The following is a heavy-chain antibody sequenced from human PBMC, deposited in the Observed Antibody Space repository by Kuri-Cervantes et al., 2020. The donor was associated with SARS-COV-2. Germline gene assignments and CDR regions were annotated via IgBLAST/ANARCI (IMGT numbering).Heavy chain of an antibody. D-gene: IGHD3-3*01. CDR2: ISYDGSNK. V-gene: IGHV3-30-3*02. J-gene: IGHJ2*01. CDR3: AKSPGGGITIFGVVIITWYFDL. Sequence: GGSLRLSCAASGFTFSSYAMHWVRQAPGKGLEWAAVISYDGSNKYYADSVKGRFTISRDNSKNTLYLQMNSLRAEDTAVYYCAKSPGGGITIFGVVIITWYFDLWGRGTLVTVSS. CDR1: GFTFSSYA.